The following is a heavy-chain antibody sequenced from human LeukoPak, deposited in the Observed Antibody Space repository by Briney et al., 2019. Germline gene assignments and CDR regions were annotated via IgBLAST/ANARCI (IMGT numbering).Heavy chain of an antibody. CDR3: ARSPVGTTPFDY. J-gene: IGHJ4*02. CDR1: GFTFSDHH. CDR2: TRNKANRYST. D-gene: IGHD1-26*01. V-gene: IGHV3-72*01. Sequence: PGGSLRLSCAASGFTFSDHHMDWVRQAPGKGPEWVGRTRNKANRYSTEYAASVKGRFTISRDDSKNSLYLQMNSLKTEDTAVYYCARSPVGTTPFDYWGQGTLVTVSS.